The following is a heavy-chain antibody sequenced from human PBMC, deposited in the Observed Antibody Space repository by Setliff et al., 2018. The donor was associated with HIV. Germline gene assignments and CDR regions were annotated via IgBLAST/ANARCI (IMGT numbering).Heavy chain of an antibody. J-gene: IGHJ4*02. CDR1: GGPFTSSS. V-gene: IGHV1-69*05. D-gene: IGHD6-13*01. CDR3: AREGAAAGNCFDY. CDR2: IIPIFGTA. Sequence: SVKVSCKASGGPFTSSSIGWVRQAPGQGLEWMGGIIPIFGTANYAQKFQGRVTITTDESTSTAYMELSSLRSEDTAVYYCAREGAAAGNCFDYWGQGTLVTVSS.